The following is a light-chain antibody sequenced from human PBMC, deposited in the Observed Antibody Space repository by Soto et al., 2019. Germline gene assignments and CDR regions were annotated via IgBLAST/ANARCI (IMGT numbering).Light chain of an antibody. V-gene: IGLV2-14*02. CDR1: SGFVGSFSL. CDR2: EGH. CDR3: ISYTSSSTWV. J-gene: IGLJ3*02. Sequence: QSVLAQPASVSGSPGQSITISCTGTSGFVGSFSLVSWYQQHPGKAPKVMISEGHRRPSGVPDRFSGSRSGNTASLTISGLQAEDESDYYCISYTSSSTWVFGGGTKVTVL.